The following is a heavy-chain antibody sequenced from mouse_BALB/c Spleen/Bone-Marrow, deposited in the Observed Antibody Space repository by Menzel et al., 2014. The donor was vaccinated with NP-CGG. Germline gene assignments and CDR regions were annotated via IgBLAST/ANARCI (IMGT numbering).Heavy chain of an antibody. CDR1: GFDFSRYW. V-gene: IGHV4-1*02. J-gene: IGHJ2*01. D-gene: IGHD2-1*01. CDR3: ARGYYYGNLDY. Sequence: EVQLQESGGGLVQPGGSLKLSCAASGFDFSRYWMSWVRQAPGKGLQWIGEINPDSRTINYTPSLKDKFIISRDNAKNTLYLQMSKVRSEDTALYYCARGYYYGNLDYWGQGTTLTVSS. CDR2: INPDSRTI.